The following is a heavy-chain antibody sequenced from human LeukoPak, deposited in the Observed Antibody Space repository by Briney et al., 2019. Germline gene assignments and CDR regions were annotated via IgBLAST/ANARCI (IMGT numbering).Heavy chain of an antibody. Sequence: GGSLRLSCAVSGFRFSNAWMNWVRQAPGKGLECVGRIKSVSDGETTDYAAPVKGRFTISRDDSRSTLYLQMHSLGTEDTAVYYCTTLWMGPEFWGQGTLVTVSS. CDR2: IKSVSDGETT. CDR1: GFRFSNAW. V-gene: IGHV3-15*01. D-gene: IGHD3-10*01. CDR3: TTLWMGPEF. J-gene: IGHJ4*02.